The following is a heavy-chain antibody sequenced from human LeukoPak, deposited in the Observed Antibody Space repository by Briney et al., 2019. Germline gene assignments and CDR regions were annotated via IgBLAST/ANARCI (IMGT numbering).Heavy chain of an antibody. CDR2: INHSGST. Sequence: SETLSLTCAVYGGSFSGYYWSWIRQPPGKGLEWIGEINHSGSTNYNPSLKSRVTISVDTSKNQFSLQLNSVTPEDTAVYYCARGPPPQIYYYYGMDVWGQGTTVTVSS. V-gene: IGHV4-34*01. J-gene: IGHJ6*02. CDR1: GGSFSGYY. CDR3: ARGPPPQIYYYYGMDV.